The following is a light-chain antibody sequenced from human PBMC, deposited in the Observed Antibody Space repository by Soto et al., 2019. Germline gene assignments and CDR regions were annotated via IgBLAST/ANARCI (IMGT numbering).Light chain of an antibody. V-gene: IGKV3-20*01. CDR1: QSVSSTY. CDR2: GAS. CDR3: QKYGSSSLT. J-gene: IGKJ4*01. Sequence: ELVLTQSPGTLSLSPGERVTLSCRASQSVSSTYLAWYRQKPGQAPRLLIYGASNRATGTPDRFSGSGSGTDFTLTISRLEPEDFAVYYCQKYGSSSLTFGGGTKVEIK.